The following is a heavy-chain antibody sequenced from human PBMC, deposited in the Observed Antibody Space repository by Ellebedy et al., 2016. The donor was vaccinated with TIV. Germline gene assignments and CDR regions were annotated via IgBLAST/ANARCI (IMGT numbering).Heavy chain of an antibody. Sequence: AASVKVSCKASGYTFTSYYMHWVRQAPGQELEGMGIINPSGCSTSYAKKLQGRVTMTRDTSTSTVYMELSSLRSEDTAVYYCARETSDCSSTTCYPYYYYGTDVWGQGTTVTVSS. CDR2: INPSGCST. V-gene: IGHV1-46*04. CDR1: GYTFTSYY. D-gene: IGHD2-2*01. J-gene: IGHJ6*02. CDR3: ARETSDCSSTTCYPYYYYGTDV.